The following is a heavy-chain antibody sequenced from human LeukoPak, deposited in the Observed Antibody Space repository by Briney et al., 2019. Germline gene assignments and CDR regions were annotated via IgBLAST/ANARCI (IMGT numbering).Heavy chain of an antibody. V-gene: IGHV1-18*01. CDR3: ARTELAYCGGDCYYDY. D-gene: IGHD2-21*02. Sequence: ASVXXSXXASXXTXXXXGIXWXXQAPGQGLEWMGWISAYNGNTNYAQKLQGRVTMTTDTSTSTAYMELRSLRSDDTAVYYCARTELAYCGGDCYYDYWGQGTLVTVSS. CDR2: ISAYNGNT. J-gene: IGHJ4*02. CDR1: XXTXXXXG.